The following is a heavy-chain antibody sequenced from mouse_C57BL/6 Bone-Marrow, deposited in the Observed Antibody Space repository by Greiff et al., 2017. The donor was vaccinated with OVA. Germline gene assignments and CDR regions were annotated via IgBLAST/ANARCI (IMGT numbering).Heavy chain of an antibody. CDR3: ARHQIYYGNFHYFDY. Sequence: QVHVKQSGAELVKPGASVKLSCKASGYTFTEYTIHWVKQRSGQGLEWIGWFYPGSGSIKYNEKFKDKATLTADKSSSTVYMELSRLTSEDSAVYFCARHQIYYGNFHYFDYWGQGTTLTVSS. J-gene: IGHJ2*01. D-gene: IGHD2-1*01. V-gene: IGHV1-62-2*01. CDR1: GYTFTEYT. CDR2: FYPGSGSI.